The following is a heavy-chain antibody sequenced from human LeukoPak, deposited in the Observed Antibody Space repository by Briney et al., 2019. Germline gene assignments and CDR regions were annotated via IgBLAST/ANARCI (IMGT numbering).Heavy chain of an antibody. CDR1: GFTFSSYW. D-gene: IGHD5-12*01. CDR3: ARLAVVATIAYYFDY. Sequence: PGGSLRLSCAASGFTFSSYWMSWVRQAPGKGLEWVANIKQDGSEKYYVDSVKGRFTISRDNAKNSLYLQMNSLRAEDTAVYYCARLAVVATIAYYFDYWGQGTLVTVSS. CDR2: IKQDGSEK. V-gene: IGHV3-7*01. J-gene: IGHJ4*02.